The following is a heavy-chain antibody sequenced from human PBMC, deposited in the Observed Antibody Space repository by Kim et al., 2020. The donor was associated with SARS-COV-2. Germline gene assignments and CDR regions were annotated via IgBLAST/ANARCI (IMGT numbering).Heavy chain of an antibody. J-gene: IGHJ6*03. CDR3: ARDDSSAWYRKEDYYPLDV. V-gene: IGHV3-21*01. D-gene: IGHD3-22*01. CDR1: EFTFSSYT. Sequence: GGSLRLSCVASEFTFSSYTMNWVRQAPGKGLEWISSISRTSKYITYADSLGGRFTISRDNAKNSLSLLIHSLRAEDTAVYYCARDDSSAWYRKEDYYPLDVWGKGTTVIVS. CDR2: ISRTSKYI.